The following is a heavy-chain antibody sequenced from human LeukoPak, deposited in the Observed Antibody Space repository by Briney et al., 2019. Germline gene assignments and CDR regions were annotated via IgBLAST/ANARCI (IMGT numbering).Heavy chain of an antibody. V-gene: IGHV3-48*03. J-gene: IGHJ4*02. CDR1: GFTFGGYE. D-gene: IGHD3-22*01. CDR2: ISSSGSTI. Sequence: PGGSLRLSCAASGFTFGGYEMNWVRQAPGKGLEWVSYISSSGSTINYADSVKGRFTISRDNAKNSLYLQMSSLRAEDTAVYYCASSYDSTGRDYWGQGTLVTVSS. CDR3: ASSYDSTGRDY.